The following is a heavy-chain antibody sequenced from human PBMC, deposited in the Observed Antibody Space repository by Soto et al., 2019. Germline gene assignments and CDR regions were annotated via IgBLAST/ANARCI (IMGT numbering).Heavy chain of an antibody. CDR3: ACVAGYGSGSTRFDT. Sequence: QVQLMQSGTEVAKPGASVKVSCKTSGNTFGTYGLSWVRQAPGQGLEWMGWIVGDSGATIYAQKFRGPCTMYADTSPNTAYMELRSLTSDDSAPYYCACVAGYGSGSTRFDTWGQGTLVSVSS. CDR1: GNTFGTYG. V-gene: IGHV1-18*01. J-gene: IGHJ4*02. D-gene: IGHD3-10*01. CDR2: IVGDSGAT.